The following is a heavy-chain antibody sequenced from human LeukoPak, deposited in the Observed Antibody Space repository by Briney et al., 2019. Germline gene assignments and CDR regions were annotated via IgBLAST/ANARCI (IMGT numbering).Heavy chain of an antibody. V-gene: IGHV3-23*01. CDR3: AKDRDTEQPLLLSYFDY. D-gene: IGHD2/OR15-2a*01. Sequence: PGGSLRLSCAASGFTFSSYSMNWVRQAPGKGLEWVSVISGSGGSTYYADSVKGRFTISRDNSKNTLYLQVSSLRAEDTAVYYCAKDRDTEQPLLLSYFDYWGQGTLVTVSS. CDR2: ISGSGGST. CDR1: GFTFSSYS. J-gene: IGHJ4*02.